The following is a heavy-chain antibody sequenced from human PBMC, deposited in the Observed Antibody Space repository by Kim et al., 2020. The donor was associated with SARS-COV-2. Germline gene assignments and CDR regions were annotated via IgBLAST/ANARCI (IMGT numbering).Heavy chain of an antibody. Sequence: GGSLRLSCVVSGFNLDDYAMHWVRQVPGKGLEWVAGIILNGVTVGYEESVKGRFTISRDSAKNSLYLEMNSLRVEDTALYFCAKDRTGDRSIIMTGLDVWGQGTTVTVSS. CDR3: AKDRTGDRSIIMTGLDV. V-gene: IGHV3-9*01. CDR1: GFNLDDYA. D-gene: IGHD3-16*01. J-gene: IGHJ6*02. CDR2: IILNGVTV.